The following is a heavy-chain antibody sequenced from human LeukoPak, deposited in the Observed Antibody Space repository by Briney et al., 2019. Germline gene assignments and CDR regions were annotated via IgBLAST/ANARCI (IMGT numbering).Heavy chain of an antibody. V-gene: IGHV1-24*01. CDR3: ARDNDACGYSYGYCYFDY. CDR2: FDPEDGET. J-gene: IGHJ4*02. Sequence: ASVKVSCKVSGYTLTALSMHWVRQAPGKGLEWMGGFDPEDGETIYAQKFQCRVTMTEDTSTDTAYMELSSLRSEDTAVYYCARDNDACGYSYGYCYFDYWGQGTLVTVSS. CDR1: GYTLTALS. D-gene: IGHD5-18*01.